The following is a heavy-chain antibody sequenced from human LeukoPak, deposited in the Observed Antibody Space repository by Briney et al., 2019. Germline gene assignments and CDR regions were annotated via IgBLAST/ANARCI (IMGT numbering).Heavy chain of an antibody. V-gene: IGHV4-61*02. D-gene: IGHD2-2*02. CDR1: GGSISSGSYY. Sequence: PSETLSLTCTVSGGSISSGSYYWSWIRQPAGKGLEWIGRIYTSGSTNYNPSLKSRVTISVDTSKNQFSLKLSSVTAADTAVYYCARSIVVVPAAIRAYYYYYMDVWGKGTTVTVSS. J-gene: IGHJ6*03. CDR2: IYTSGST. CDR3: ARSIVVVPAAIRAYYYYYMDV.